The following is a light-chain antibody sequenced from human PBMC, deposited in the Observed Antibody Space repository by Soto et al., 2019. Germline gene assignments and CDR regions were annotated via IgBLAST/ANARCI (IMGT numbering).Light chain of an antibody. V-gene: IGKV3-20*01. CDR3: QQYGSSPSWT. CDR2: GAS. CDR1: QSVSSN. Sequence: EIVLTQSPATLSLSPGERATLSCRASQSVSSNLAWYQQKPGQAPRLLIYGASSRATVIPDRFSGSGSGTDFTLTISRLEPEDFAVYYCQQYGSSPSWTFGQGTKVDIK. J-gene: IGKJ1*01.